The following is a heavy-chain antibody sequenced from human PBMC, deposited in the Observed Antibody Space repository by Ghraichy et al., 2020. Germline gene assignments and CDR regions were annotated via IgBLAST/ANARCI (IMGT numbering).Heavy chain of an antibody. Sequence: KVSCKASGYTFTNFTMHWVRQAPGQRLEWMGWINADNRDTKYAQNFQGRVTITADTSANTAYMELSSLRSEDTAVYYCAREGATNSYFFDCWGQGTLVTVSS. D-gene: IGHD1-26*01. J-gene: IGHJ4*02. V-gene: IGHV1-3*01. CDR3: AREGATNSYFFDC. CDR2: INADNRDT. CDR1: GYTFTNFT.